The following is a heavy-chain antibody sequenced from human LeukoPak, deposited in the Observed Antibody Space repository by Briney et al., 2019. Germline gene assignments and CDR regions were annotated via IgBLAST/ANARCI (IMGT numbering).Heavy chain of an antibody. CDR2: IRYDGSNK. J-gene: IGHJ4*02. CDR1: GFTFSSYG. Sequence: PGRSLRLSCAASGFTFSSYGMHWVRQAPGKGLEWVAFIRYDGSNKYYADSVKGRFTISRDNSKNTLYLQMNSLRAEDTAVYYCAKVRELLLGNYFDYWGQGTLVTVSS. D-gene: IGHD1-26*01. V-gene: IGHV3-30*02. CDR3: AKVRELLLGNYFDY.